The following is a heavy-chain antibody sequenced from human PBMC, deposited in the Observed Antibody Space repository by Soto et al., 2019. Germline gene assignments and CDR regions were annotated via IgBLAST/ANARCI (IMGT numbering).Heavy chain of an antibody. CDR3: AKDPDYDFWSGLIFDY. D-gene: IGHD3-3*01. V-gene: IGHV3-23*01. CDR2: ISGSGGST. Sequence: EVQLLESGGGLVQPEGSLRLSCAASGFTFSSYAMSWVRQAPGKGLEWVSAISGSGGSTYYADSVKGRFTISRVNSKNTLYLQMNSLRAEDTAVYYCAKDPDYDFWSGLIFDYWGQGTLVTVSS. CDR1: GFTFSSYA. J-gene: IGHJ4*02.